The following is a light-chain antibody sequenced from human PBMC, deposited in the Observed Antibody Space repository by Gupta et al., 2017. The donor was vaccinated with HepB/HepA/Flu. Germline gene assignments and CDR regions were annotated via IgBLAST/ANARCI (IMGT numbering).Light chain of an antibody. V-gene: IGKV3-20*01. CDR1: QSVSSSY. J-gene: IGKJ1*01. CDR2: GAS. Sequence: EIVLTQSPDTLSLSPGERATLSCRASQSVSSSYLGWYQQKPGQAPRLLIYGASNRANGVPDRFSGSGSGTEFTLTSSRRESEDFAVYYGHQDCRPVSFGQGTKVEIK. CDR3: HQDCRPVS.